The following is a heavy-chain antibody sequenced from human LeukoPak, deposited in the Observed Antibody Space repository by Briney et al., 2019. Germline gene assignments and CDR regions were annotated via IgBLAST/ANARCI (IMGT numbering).Heavy chain of an antibody. V-gene: IGHV3-11*01. CDR3: ARGNGRSGP. D-gene: IGHD3-22*01. CDR1: GFTSSDYY. J-gene: IGHJ5*02. Sequence: GGSLRLSCAASGFTSSDYYMCWIRQAPGKGLEWVSYISGSGRTIYYADSVKGRFTISRDNAKNSLYLQMNSLRAEDTAVYYCARGNGRSGPWGQGTLVTVSS. CDR2: ISGSGRTI.